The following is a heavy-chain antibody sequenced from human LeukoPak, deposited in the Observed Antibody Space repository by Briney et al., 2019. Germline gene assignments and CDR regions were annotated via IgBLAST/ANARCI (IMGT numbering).Heavy chain of an antibody. CDR2: INANSGGT. J-gene: IGHJ4*02. CDR3: GAGGGGSHRLDY. Sequence: ASVKVSCKASEYTFTGYYIHWVRQAPGQGLEWMGWINANSGGTTYAQKFPGRVTMPRDTSIRTAYLELSSLRSDDTASYYCGAGGGGSHRLDYWSQGALVTVSS. V-gene: IGHV1-2*02. CDR1: EYTFTGYY. D-gene: IGHD3-16*01.